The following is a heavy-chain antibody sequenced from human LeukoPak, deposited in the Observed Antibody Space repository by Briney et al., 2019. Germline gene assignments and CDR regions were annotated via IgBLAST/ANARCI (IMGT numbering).Heavy chain of an antibody. D-gene: IGHD3-22*01. V-gene: IGHV3-11*01. CDR2: ISSSGSTI. CDR3: ARSFYDYYDSSGSKYYFDY. J-gene: IGHJ4*02. Sequence: GGSLRLSCAASGFTFSDYYMSWIRQAPGKGLEWVSYISSSGSTIYYADSVEGRFTISRDNAKNSLYLQMNSLRAEDTAVYYCARSFYDYYDSSGSKYYFDYWGQGTLVTVSS. CDR1: GFTFSDYY.